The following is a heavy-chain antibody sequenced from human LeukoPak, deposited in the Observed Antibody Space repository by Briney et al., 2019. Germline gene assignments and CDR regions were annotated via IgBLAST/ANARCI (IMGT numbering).Heavy chain of an antibody. CDR3: ARGGLDQYYMDV. V-gene: IGHV1-2*02. CDR1: GYTFTGYY. J-gene: IGHJ6*03. Sequence: ASVKVSCKASGYTFTGYYMHWVRQAPGQGLEWMGWINPNSGGTNYAQKFQGRVTMTRDTSISTAYMELSRLRSEDTAVYHCARGGLDQYYMDVWGKGTTVTISS. D-gene: IGHD6-19*01. CDR2: INPNSGGT.